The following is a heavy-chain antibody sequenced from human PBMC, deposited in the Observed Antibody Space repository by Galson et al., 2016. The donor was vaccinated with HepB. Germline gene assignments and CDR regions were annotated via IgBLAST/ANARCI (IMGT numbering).Heavy chain of an antibody. V-gene: IGHV3-30*18. CDR1: GFTFSSYG. D-gene: IGHD3-22*01. J-gene: IGHJ4*02. Sequence: SLRLSCAASGFTFSSYGMHWVRQAPGKGLEWAAVISYDGSNKYYADSVKGRFTISRDNSKNTLYLQMNSLRAEDTAVYYCAKDFAYYDSSGYYPDYWGQGTLVAVSS. CDR2: ISYDGSNK. CDR3: AKDFAYYDSSGYYPDY.